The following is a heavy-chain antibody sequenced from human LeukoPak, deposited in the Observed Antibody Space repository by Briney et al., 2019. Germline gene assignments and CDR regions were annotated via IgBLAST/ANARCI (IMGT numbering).Heavy chain of an antibody. V-gene: IGHV3-7*01. CDR1: GFIFGDYA. CDR2: IKQDGSEK. D-gene: IGHD3-10*01. Sequence: QPGGSLRLSCTGSGFIFGDYAMNWVRQAPGKGLEWVANIKQDGSEKYYVDSVKGRFTISRDNAKDSLYLQMNSLRAEDTAVYYCARDLSMYYGSGEPHYYYMDVWGKGTTVTVSS. J-gene: IGHJ6*03. CDR3: ARDLSMYYGSGEPHYYYMDV.